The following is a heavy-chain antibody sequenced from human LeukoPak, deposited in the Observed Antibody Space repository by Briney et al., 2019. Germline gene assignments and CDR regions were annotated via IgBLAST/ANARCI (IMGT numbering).Heavy chain of an antibody. D-gene: IGHD5-18*01. Sequence: SETLSLTRTVSGGSLSNYYWSWIRQPPGTALEGIGYIYYSRRTRYNPSLKSPVTISVDTYKNQFSLRLSSVTAADTAVYFCARGQKYRYGYTVTELGSGYFDYWGQGTLVTVSS. CDR3: ARGQKYRYGYTVTELGSGYFDY. CDR2: IYYSRRT. V-gene: IGHV4-59*12. J-gene: IGHJ4*02. CDR1: GGSLSNYY.